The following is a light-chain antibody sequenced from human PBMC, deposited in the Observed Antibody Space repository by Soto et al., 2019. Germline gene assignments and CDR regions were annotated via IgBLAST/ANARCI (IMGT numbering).Light chain of an antibody. CDR1: QSISSW. CDR2: DAS. J-gene: IGKJ4*02. V-gene: IGKV1-5*01. Sequence: DIQITQSPSTLSASVGDRVTITCRASQSISSWLAWYQQKPGKAPKLLIYDASSLESGVPSRFSGSGSGTEFTLTISSLQPDDFATYYCQQYNSYSPQFGGGTKVEIK. CDR3: QQYNSYSPQ.